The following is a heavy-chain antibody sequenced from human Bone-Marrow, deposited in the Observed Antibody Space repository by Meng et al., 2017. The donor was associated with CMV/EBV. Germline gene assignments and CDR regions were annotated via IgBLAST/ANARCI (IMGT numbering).Heavy chain of an antibody. J-gene: IGHJ6*02. D-gene: IGHD5-12*01. Sequence: ASGKVSCKASGYTLTSYGISWVRQAPGQGLEWMGWISAYNGNTNYAQKFQGRVTITTDESTSTAYMELSSLRSEDTAVYYCARGAGRYSGYEKYYYYGMDVWGQGTTVTVSS. CDR2: ISAYNGNT. CDR3: ARGAGRYSGYEKYYYYGMDV. CDR1: GYTLTSYG. V-gene: IGHV1-18*01.